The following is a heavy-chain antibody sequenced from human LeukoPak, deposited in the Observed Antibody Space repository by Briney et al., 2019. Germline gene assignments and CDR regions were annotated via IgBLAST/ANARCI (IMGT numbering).Heavy chain of an antibody. Sequence: GGSLRLSCAASGFTFSSYAMSWVRQAPGKGLEWVSAISGSGGSTYYADSMKGRFTISRDNSKNTLYLQMNSLRAEDTAVYYCAKGLYGSGSSRFDYWGQGTLVTVSS. CDR2: ISGSGGST. CDR1: GFTFSSYA. J-gene: IGHJ4*02. V-gene: IGHV3-23*01. D-gene: IGHD3-10*01. CDR3: AKGLYGSGSSRFDY.